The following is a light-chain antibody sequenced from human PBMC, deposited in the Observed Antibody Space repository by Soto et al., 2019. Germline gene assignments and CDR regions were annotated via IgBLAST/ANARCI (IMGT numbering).Light chain of an antibody. J-gene: IGLJ2*01. CDR1: SSNIGAGYD. Sequence: QSVLTQPPSVSGAPGQRVTISCTGSSSNIGAGYDVHWYQQLPGTAPKLLIYGNSNRPSGVPDRFSGSKSGTSASLAITGLQAEDGADYYCQSYASSLSRVFGGGTKVTVL. CDR2: GNS. CDR3: QSYASSLSRV. V-gene: IGLV1-40*01.